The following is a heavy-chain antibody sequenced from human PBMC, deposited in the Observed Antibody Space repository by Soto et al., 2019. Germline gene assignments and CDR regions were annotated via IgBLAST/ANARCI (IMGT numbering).Heavy chain of an antibody. V-gene: IGHV1-18*04. J-gene: IGHJ4*02. CDR1: GYTFTSYV. CDR2: ISAYNGNT. D-gene: IGHD3-22*01. Sequence: GASVKVSCKASGYTFTSYVISWVRQAPGQGLEWMGWISAYNGNTNYAQKLQGRVTMTTDTSTSTAYMELRSLRPDDTAVYYCARHYYDSSGYYYFDYWGQGTLVTVSS. CDR3: ARHYYDSSGYYYFDY.